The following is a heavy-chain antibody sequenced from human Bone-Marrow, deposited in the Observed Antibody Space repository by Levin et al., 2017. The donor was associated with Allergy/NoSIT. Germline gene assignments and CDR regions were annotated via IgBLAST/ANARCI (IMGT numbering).Heavy chain of an antibody. V-gene: IGHV3-74*01. CDR3: ARAPFGGFDY. CDR2: INSDGSST. Sequence: GGSLRLSCAASGVTFSGYWMHWVRQAPGKGLMWVSRINSDGSSTNYADSVKGRFTISRDNAKNTLYLQMNRLRADDTAVYYCARAPFGGFDYWGQGTLVTVSS. CDR1: GVTFSGYW. D-gene: IGHD4-23*01. J-gene: IGHJ4*02.